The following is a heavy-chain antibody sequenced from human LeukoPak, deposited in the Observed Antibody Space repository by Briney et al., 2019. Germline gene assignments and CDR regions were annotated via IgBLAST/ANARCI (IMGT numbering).Heavy chain of an antibody. CDR1: GGSISSYY. CDR3: ARDRGLYSF. D-gene: IGHD5-18*01. CDR2: IYYGGST. J-gene: IGHJ4*02. Sequence: PSETLSLTCTVSGGSISSYYWSWIRQPPGKGLEWIGYIYYGGSTNYNPSLKSRVTISVDTSKNQFSLKLSSVTAADAAVYYCARDRGLYSFWGQGTLVTVSS. V-gene: IGHV4-59*01.